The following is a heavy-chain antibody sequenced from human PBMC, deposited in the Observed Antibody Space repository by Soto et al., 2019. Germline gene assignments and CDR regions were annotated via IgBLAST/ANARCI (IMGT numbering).Heavy chain of an antibody. CDR1: GFTFSTGW. Sequence: GGALRVSWAGSGFTFSTGWIMGVRQAPGKGLEWVANINQDGSERYYVDSVKGRFTISRDNAKNSLYLQMNSLRAEDTAVYYCVKDNRGSYWGQGTLVTVSS. J-gene: IGHJ4*02. V-gene: IGHV3-7*01. CDR2: INQDGSER. CDR3: VKDNRGSY. D-gene: IGHD3-10*01.